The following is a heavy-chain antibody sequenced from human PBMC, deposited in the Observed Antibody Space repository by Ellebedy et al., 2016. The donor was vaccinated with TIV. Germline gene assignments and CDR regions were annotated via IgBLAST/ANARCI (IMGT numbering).Heavy chain of an antibody. D-gene: IGHD3-10*01. CDR1: GFTFSSQG. V-gene: IGHV3-30*02. Sequence: GGSLRLXCAASGFTFSSQGMHWVRQATGKGLEWVAIIFNDASQKYYIDSVKGRFTIYRDTSKNTLYLQMNSLRVEDTAVYYCAKDQLYGSGPMGHWGQGTLVTVSS. CDR2: IFNDASQK. CDR3: AKDQLYGSGPMGH. J-gene: IGHJ4*02.